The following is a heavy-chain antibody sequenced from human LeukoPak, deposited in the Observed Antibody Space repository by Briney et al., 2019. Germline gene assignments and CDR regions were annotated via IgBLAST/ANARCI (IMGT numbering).Heavy chain of an antibody. CDR1: GFTFSSYA. D-gene: IGHD3-22*01. CDR2: ISYDGSNK. V-gene: IGHV3-30-3*01. Sequence: PVGSLRLSCAASGFTFSSYAMHWDRQAPGKGLEWVAVISYDGSNKYYADSVKGRFTISRDNSQNTRYLQMNSLSAEDTAVYYCARASYSDSSDNWFDPWGQGTMVTVSS. J-gene: IGHJ5*02. CDR3: ARASYSDSSDNWFDP.